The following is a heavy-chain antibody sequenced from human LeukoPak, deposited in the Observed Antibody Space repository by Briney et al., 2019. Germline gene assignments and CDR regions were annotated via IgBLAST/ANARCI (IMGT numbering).Heavy chain of an antibody. CDR1: GYTGTSYY. CDR3: AREIGPRQLHLWASAFDY. D-gene: IGHD5-18*01. V-gene: IGHV1-46*01. J-gene: IGHJ4*02. CDR2: INASGGST. Sequence: GASVKVSGKASGYTGTSYYMHGGRRAPGQGLEWRGIINASGGSTSDAQKFQGRVTMTRDMSTSTVYMELSSLRSEDTAVYYCAREIGPRQLHLWASAFDYWGQGTLVTVSS.